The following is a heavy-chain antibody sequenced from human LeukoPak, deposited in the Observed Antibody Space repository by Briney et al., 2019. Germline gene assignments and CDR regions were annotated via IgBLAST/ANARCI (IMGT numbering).Heavy chain of an antibody. CDR2: ISGSGGST. CDR1: GFTFSSYA. Sequence: GGFLRLSCAASGFTFSSYAMSWVCQAPGKGLEWVSAISGSGGSTYYAGSVKGRFTISRDNSKNTLYLQMNSLRAEDTAVYYCAKPPVRSSGYSEFDYWGQGTLVTVSS. V-gene: IGHV3-23*01. CDR3: AKPPVRSSGYSEFDY. J-gene: IGHJ4*02. D-gene: IGHD3-22*01.